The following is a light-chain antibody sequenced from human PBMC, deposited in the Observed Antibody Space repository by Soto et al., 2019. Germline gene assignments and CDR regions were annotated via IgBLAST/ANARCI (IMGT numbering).Light chain of an antibody. Sequence: DIQMTQSPSTLSASVGDRVTITCRASQSISGWLAWYQQKQGKAHTLLIYRPSSLESGVPSRFSGSGSGTEFTLTISSLQPDDFATYYCQQYKTYSPLTFGGGTKVEIK. V-gene: IGKV1-5*03. CDR1: QSISGW. J-gene: IGKJ4*01. CDR3: QQYKTYSPLT. CDR2: RPS.